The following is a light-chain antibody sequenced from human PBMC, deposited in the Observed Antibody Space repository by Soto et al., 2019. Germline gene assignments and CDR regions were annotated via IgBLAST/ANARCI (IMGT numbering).Light chain of an antibody. CDR1: QALXSW. Sequence: IRVTQSASTLSVSEGDSVTIACRASQALXSWFGCYQQKPGKAPKVLXDKASTLKRGGPSRFSGSGSETEFTLPISSLQPDDFATYYCQHYNSYSEAFGQGTKVDIK. J-gene: IGKJ1*01. CDR3: QHYNSYSEA. CDR2: KAS. V-gene: IGKV1-5*03.